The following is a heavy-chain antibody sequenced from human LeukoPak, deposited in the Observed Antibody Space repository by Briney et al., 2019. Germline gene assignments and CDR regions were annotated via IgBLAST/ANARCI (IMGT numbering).Heavy chain of an antibody. CDR3: ARDRAAAAGLALDY. V-gene: IGHV1-2*02. Sequence: ASVKVSCKASGYTFTDYYMHWWRQGPGQGLEWMGWIKLNSGDTRYAQKFEGRVTLARDTSISTAYMDLSSLRSDDTAMYYCARDRAAAAGLALDYWGQGTLVTVSS. J-gene: IGHJ4*02. CDR2: IKLNSGDT. CDR1: GYTFTDYY. D-gene: IGHD6-13*01.